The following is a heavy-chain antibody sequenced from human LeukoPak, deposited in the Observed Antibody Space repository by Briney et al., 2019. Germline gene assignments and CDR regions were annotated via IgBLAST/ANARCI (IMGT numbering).Heavy chain of an antibody. Sequence: ASVKVSCKASGYTFTSYYMHWVRQAPGQGLEWMGIINPSSGSTSYAQKFQGRVTMTRDMSTSTVYMELSSLRSEDTAVYSCARAGRITMIVVPPTFDTRGQGTL. D-gene: IGHD3-22*01. CDR2: INPSSGST. CDR3: ARAGRITMIVVPPTFDT. CDR1: GYTFTSYY. J-gene: IGHJ4*02. V-gene: IGHV1-46*01.